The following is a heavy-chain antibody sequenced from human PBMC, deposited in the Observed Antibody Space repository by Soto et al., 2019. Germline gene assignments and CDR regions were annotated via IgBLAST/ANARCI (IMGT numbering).Heavy chain of an antibody. J-gene: IGHJ4*02. Sequence: LRLSCATSGFIFSDYGMHWVRQAPGKGLEWVAVISYDGNNKFYRDSVKGRFTISRDNSKNTLYLQMNSLRTEDTAVYYCAKEALLWGQGTLVTVSS. CDR3: AKEALL. CDR1: GFIFSDYG. V-gene: IGHV3-30*18. CDR2: ISYDGNNK.